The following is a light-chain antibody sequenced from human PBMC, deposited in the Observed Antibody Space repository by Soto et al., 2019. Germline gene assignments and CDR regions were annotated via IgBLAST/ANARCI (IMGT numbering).Light chain of an antibody. CDR1: QSISSW. V-gene: IGKV1-5*03. Sequence: IQLTQSPSSLSASVGDRVTITCRASQSISSWLAWYQQRPGKAPKLLIYKASSLETGVPSRFSGSGSGTEFTLTISSLQPDDFATYYCQQYDSNPWTFGQGTKVDNK. CDR3: QQYDSNPWT. J-gene: IGKJ1*01. CDR2: KAS.